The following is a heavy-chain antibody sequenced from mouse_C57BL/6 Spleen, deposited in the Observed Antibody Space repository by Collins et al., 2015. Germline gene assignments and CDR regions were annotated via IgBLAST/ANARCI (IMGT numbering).Heavy chain of an antibody. CDR2: IYPGSGNT. CDR1: GYTFTDYY. Sequence: QVQLQQSGAELARPGASVKLSCKASGYTFTDYYINWVKQRTGQGLEWIGEIYPGSGNTYYNEKFKGKATLTADKSSSTAYMQLSSLTSEDSAVYFCANRYEREAWAMDYWGQGTSVTVSS. J-gene: IGHJ4*01. CDR3: ANRYEREAWAMDY. D-gene: IGHD2-14*01. V-gene: IGHV1-77*01.